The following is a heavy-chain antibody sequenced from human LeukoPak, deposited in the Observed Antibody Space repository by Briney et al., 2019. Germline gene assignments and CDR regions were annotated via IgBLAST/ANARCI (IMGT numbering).Heavy chain of an antibody. J-gene: IGHJ6*03. V-gene: IGHV3-48*01. CDR1: GFTFSSYS. CDR3: ARALSIEGKYYYYYYYMDV. CDR2: ISSSSSTI. Sequence: PGGSLRLSCAASGFTFSSYSMNWVRQAPGKGLEWVSYISSSSSTIYYADSVKGRFTISRDNAKNSLYLQMNSLRAEDTAVYYCARALSIEGKYYYYYYYMDVWGKGTTVTVSS. D-gene: IGHD2-15*01.